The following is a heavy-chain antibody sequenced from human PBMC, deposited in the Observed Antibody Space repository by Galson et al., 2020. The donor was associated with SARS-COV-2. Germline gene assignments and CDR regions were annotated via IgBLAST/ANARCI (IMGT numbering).Heavy chain of an antibody. CDR3: ARGNYDSSVGFYYYYCMDV. CDR2: INPSGGGT. D-gene: IGHD3-22*01. Sequence: ASVKVSCQASGYSFTSYYIHWVRQAPGQGLEWMGIINPSGGGTRHAQKFQGRVTMTRDTSTSTVYMELSSLRSEDTAVYYCARGNYDSSVGFYYYYCMDVWGRGTTVTFSS. CDR1: GYSFTSYY. V-gene: IGHV1-46*01. J-gene: IGHJ6*02.